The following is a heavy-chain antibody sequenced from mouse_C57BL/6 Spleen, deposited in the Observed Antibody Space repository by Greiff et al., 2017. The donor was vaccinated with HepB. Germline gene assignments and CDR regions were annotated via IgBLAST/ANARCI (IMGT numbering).Heavy chain of an antibody. Sequence: QVQLKESGPELVKPGASVKISCKASGYAFSSSWMNWVKQRPGKGLEWIGRIYPGDGDTNYNGKFKGKATLTADKSSSTAYMQLSSLTSEDSAVYFCAKGESLLYYFDYWGQGTTLTVSS. CDR3: AKGESLLYYFDY. D-gene: IGHD6-2*01. CDR1: GYAFSSSW. CDR2: IYPGDGDT. J-gene: IGHJ2*01. V-gene: IGHV1-82*01.